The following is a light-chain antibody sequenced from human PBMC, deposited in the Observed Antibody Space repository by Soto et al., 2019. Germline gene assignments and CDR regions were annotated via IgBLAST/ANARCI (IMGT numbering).Light chain of an antibody. Sequence: DIQMTQSPSSLSASVGDRVTIACRASQTVSKFVNWYQQKPGKVPTLLIFTTYTLHSGVPSRFSGSGSGTEFTLTINGLQPEDFATYYCQQTYTLPRTFAQGTKVDIK. CDR1: QTVSKF. V-gene: IGKV1-39*01. CDR3: QQTYTLPRT. J-gene: IGKJ1*01. CDR2: TTY.